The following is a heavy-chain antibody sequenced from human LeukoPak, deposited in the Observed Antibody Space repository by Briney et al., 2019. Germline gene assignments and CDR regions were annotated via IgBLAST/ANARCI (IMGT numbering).Heavy chain of an antibody. Sequence: GGSLRLSCAASGFTFGNAWMSWVRQAPGKGLEWVGRIKSKTDGGTTDYAAPVKGRFTISRDDSKNTLYLQMNSLKTEDTAVYYCTTRFGELPIDYWGQGTLVTVSS. CDR3: TTRFGELPIDY. J-gene: IGHJ4*02. V-gene: IGHV3-15*01. CDR2: IKSKTDGGTT. D-gene: IGHD3-10*01. CDR1: GFTFGNAW.